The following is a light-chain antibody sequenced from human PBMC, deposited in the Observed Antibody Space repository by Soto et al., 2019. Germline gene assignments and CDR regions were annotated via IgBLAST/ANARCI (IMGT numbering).Light chain of an antibody. J-gene: IGLJ1*01. V-gene: IGLV2-14*01. Sequence: QSALTQPASVSGSPGQSITISCTGTSSDVGGYNYVSWYQQHPGKAPKLMIYEVSQRPSGVSNRFSGSKSGNTASLTLSGLEAEDEAESYCSSNTSRSTLYVFGTGTKVTVL. CDR2: EVS. CDR1: SSDVGGYNY. CDR3: SSNTSRSTLYV.